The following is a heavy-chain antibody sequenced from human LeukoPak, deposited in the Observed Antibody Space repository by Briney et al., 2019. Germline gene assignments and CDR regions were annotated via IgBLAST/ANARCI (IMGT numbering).Heavy chain of an antibody. Sequence: GGSLRLSCAASGFTVSSNYMSWVRQAPGKGLEWVSVIYSGGSTYYADSVKGRFTISRDNSKNTLYLQMNSLRAEDTAVYYCARDRVASNDAFDIGGQGTMVTVSS. J-gene: IGHJ3*02. CDR2: IYSGGST. D-gene: IGHD3-3*01. CDR1: GFTVSSNY. CDR3: ARDRVASNDAFDI. V-gene: IGHV3-53*01.